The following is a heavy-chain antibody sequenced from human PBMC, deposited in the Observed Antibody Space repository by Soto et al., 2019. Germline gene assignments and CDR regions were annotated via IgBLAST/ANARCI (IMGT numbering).Heavy chain of an antibody. CDR2: VRNGANSFTK. D-gene: IGHD1-1*01. V-gene: IGHV3-72*01. J-gene: IGHJ4*02. CDR1: GFTFSDHY. Sequence: SLRLSCAASGFTFSDHYMELVRQAPGKGLEWVGRVRNGANSFTKEYATSLKARFTISRDDSTKLLDLKMNSLKTEXTAVEHCARSRVSTTPYYSAYRSQRTLVTVSS. CDR3: ARSRVSTTPYYSAY.